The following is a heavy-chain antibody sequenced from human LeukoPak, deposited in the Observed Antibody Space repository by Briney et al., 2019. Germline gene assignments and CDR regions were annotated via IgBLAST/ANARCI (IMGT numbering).Heavy chain of an antibody. CDR3: ARDRYYVFRDPPSGIDY. J-gene: IGHJ4*02. CDR2: INPSGGST. V-gene: IGHV1-46*01. CDR1: GYTFTSYY. D-gene: IGHD3-10*02. Sequence: ASVKVSCKASGYTFTSYYMHWVRQAPGQGLEWMGIINPSGGSTSYAQKFQGRVTTTRDTSTSTVYMELSSLGSEDTAVYYCARDRYYVFRDPPSGIDYWGQGTLVTVSS.